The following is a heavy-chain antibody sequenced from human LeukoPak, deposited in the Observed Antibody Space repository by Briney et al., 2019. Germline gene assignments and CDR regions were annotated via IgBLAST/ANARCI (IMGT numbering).Heavy chain of an antibody. V-gene: IGHV1-8*03. Sequence: ASVKVSCKASGYTFTSYDINWVRQATGQGLGWMGWMNPNSGNTGYAQKFQGRVTITRNTSISTAHMELSSLRSEDTAVYYCARGLRDIVVVPAHYYFDYWGQGTLVTVSS. CDR2: MNPNSGNT. D-gene: IGHD2-2*01. CDR1: GYTFTSYD. J-gene: IGHJ4*02. CDR3: ARGLRDIVVVPAHYYFDY.